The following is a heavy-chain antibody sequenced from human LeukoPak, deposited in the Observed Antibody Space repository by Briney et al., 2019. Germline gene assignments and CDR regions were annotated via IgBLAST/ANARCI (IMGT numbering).Heavy chain of an antibody. CDR3: AAGGSYYYDSSGYSFTGFDY. CDR2: IVVGSGNT. J-gene: IGHJ4*02. V-gene: IGHV1-58*02. Sequence: ASVKVSCKASGFTFTSSAMQWVRQARGQRLEWIGWIVVGSGNTNYAQKFQERVTITRDMSTSTAYMELSSLRSEDTAVYYCAAGGSYYYDSSGYSFTGFDYWGQGTLVTVSS. CDR1: GFTFTSSA. D-gene: IGHD3-22*01.